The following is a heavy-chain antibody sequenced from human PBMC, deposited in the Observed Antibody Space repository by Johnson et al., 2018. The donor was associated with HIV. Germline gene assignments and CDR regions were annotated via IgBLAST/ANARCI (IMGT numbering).Heavy chain of an antibody. J-gene: IGHJ3*02. CDR3: AGLGGSHDAFDI. Sequence: VQLVESGGGLVKPGGSLRLSCAASGFIFSNYWMSWVRQAPGKGLEWVANIKQDGNDKYYADSVMGRFTISRDNSKNTLYLQMHSLGAEDMAVYYCAGLGGSHDAFDIWGQGTMVTVSS. CDR2: IKQDGNDK. V-gene: IGHV3-7*03. CDR1: GFIFSNYW. D-gene: IGHD1-26*01.